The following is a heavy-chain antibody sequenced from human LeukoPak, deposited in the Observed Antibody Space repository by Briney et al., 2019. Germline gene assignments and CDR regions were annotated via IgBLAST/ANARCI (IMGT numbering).Heavy chain of an antibody. J-gene: IGHJ4*02. D-gene: IGHD2-15*01. CDR2: ISYDGSIN. CDR3: ARDRRYCGGGSCYFDYFFDY. Sequence: GRSLRLSCAASGFNFNSYAVHWVRQAPGKGLEWVAVISYDGSINFYAASVKGRFTISRDNSKNTLYLQMHSLRAEDSSLYFCARDRRYCGGGSCYFDYFFDYWGQGTLVTVSS. V-gene: IGHV3-30-3*01. CDR1: GFNFNSYA.